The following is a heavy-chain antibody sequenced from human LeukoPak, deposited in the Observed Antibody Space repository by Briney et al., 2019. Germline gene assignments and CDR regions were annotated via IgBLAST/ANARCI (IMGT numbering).Heavy chain of an antibody. D-gene: IGHD3-10*01. CDR2: IYYGGST. CDR1: GGSISSNY. CDR3: ARLTSYDYDSGVRDY. J-gene: IGHJ4*02. V-gene: IGHV4-59*01. Sequence: SGTLCLSCAVSGGSISSNYWSWVRQTPRKGVGWIWYIYYGGSTNYNPSLKSRVTIALQTYKNHLSLHLSSVTAADTAVYYCARLTSYDYDSGVRDYWGQGTLVTVSS.